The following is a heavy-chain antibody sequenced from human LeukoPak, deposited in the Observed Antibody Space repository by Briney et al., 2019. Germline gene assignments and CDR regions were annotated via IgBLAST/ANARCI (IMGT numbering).Heavy chain of an antibody. D-gene: IGHD1-1*01. V-gene: IGHV3-48*02. J-gene: IGHJ4*02. Sequence: GGSLRLSCAVSGFTFSNHAMSWVRQAPGKGLEWVSYISSSSGIIYYADSVKGRFTISRDNAKNSLYLHMNSLRDKDTAVYYCARDKDWNVDYWGQGTLVTVSS. CDR1: GFTFSNHA. CDR2: ISSSSGII. CDR3: ARDKDWNVDY.